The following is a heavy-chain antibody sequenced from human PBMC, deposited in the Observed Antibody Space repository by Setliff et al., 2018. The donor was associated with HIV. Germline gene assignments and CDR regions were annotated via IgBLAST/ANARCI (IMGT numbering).Heavy chain of an antibody. Sequence: SVKVSCKASGGTFSSYAISWVRQAPGQGLEWMGGIIPIFGTANYAQKFQGRVTITTDESTSTAYMELSSLRSEDTAVYYCARACRDGYNFLAFDIWGQGTMVTVS. J-gene: IGHJ3*02. D-gene: IGHD5-12*01. V-gene: IGHV1-69*05. CDR3: ARACRDGYNFLAFDI. CDR1: GGTFSSYA. CDR2: IIPIFGTA.